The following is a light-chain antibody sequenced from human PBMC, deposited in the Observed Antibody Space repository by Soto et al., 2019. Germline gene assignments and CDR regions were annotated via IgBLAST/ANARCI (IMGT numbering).Light chain of an antibody. V-gene: IGKV1-6*02. CDR2: AAS. CDR1: QGIRND. Sequence: AIQMTQSLSSLSASVGDRVTITCRASQGIRNDLGWYQQKPGKAPKLLIFAASTLQGGVPSRFSGSGSGTDFTLTISSLQPEDFATYYCLQDYNYPRTFGQGTKVDIK. J-gene: IGKJ1*01. CDR3: LQDYNYPRT.